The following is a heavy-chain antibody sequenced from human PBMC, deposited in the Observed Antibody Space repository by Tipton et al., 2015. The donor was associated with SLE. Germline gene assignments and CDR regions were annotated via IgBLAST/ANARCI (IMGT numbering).Heavy chain of an antibody. CDR1: GFTFNNYA. V-gene: IGHV3-23*03. J-gene: IGHJ2*01. CDR2: IYSDSSA. Sequence: SLRLSCAASGFTFNNYAMTWVRQAPGKGLHWVSLIYSDSSAYYADSVQGRFIVSRDNSKNTLYLQMNSLRAEDTAVYYCARDPDGLDRWYFDLWGRGTLVTVSS. CDR3: ARDPDGLDRWYFDL. D-gene: IGHD5-24*01.